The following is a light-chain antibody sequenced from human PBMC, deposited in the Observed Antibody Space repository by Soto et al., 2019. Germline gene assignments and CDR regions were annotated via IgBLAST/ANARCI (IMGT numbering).Light chain of an antibody. Sequence: DIQMTQSPSTLSASVGDRVTITCRASQSLSSWLAWYQQRPGNAPNLLIYKASSLESGVPSRFSGSGSGTEFTLTVSSLQPDDFATYYCQQYDSYPLTFGGGTKVEIK. V-gene: IGKV1-5*03. CDR2: KAS. J-gene: IGKJ4*01. CDR3: QQYDSYPLT. CDR1: QSLSSW.